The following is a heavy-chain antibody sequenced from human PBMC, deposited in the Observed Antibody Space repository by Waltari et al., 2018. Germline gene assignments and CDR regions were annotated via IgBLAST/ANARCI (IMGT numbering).Heavy chain of an antibody. V-gene: IGHV4-39*01. Sequence: QLQLQESGPGLVKPSETLSFTCTVYGCSISSGSYDWGWIRQPPGKGLEWIGSIYYSGSTYYNPSLKSRVTISVDTSKNQFSLKLSSVTAADTAVYYCATKRESSASGFDYWGQGTLVTVSS. CDR1: GCSISSGSYD. CDR3: ATKRESSASGFDY. D-gene: IGHD6-19*01. CDR2: IYYSGST. J-gene: IGHJ4*02.